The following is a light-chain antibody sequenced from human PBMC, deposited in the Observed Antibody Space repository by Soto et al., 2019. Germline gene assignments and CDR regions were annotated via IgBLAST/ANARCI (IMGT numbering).Light chain of an antibody. CDR3: QQYGSSPVYT. CDR2: GAS. Sequence: EIVLTQSPGTLSLSPGERATLSCRASQSVSSSYLAWYQQKPGQPPRLLIYGASSKATGIADRFSGSGSGTEVSLTISRLEPEDFAVYYCQQYGSSPVYTFGQGTRLEIK. V-gene: IGKV3-20*01. J-gene: IGKJ2*01. CDR1: QSVSSSY.